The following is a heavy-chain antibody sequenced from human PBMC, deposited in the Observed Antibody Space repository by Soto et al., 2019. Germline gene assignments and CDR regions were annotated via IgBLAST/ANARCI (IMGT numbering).Heavy chain of an antibody. J-gene: IGHJ3*02. CDR3: ARGTPAGKSAFDI. Sequence: GESLKISCKASGYSFTNYWIGCVRQMPGKGLEWIGTIYPGDSDTRYSPSFQGQVTISADKSITTADLQWGSLKASDTAMYYCARGTPAGKSAFDIWGQGTMVTVSS. CDR2: IYPGDSDT. D-gene: IGHD6-13*01. CDR1: GYSFTNYW. V-gene: IGHV5-51*01.